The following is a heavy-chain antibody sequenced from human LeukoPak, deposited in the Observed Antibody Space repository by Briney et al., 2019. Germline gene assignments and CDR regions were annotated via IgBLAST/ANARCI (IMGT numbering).Heavy chain of an antibody. CDR3: AKDRSIVGATFFDY. CDR1: GFTFSSYG. J-gene: IGHJ4*02. CDR2: IRYDGSNK. Sequence: PGGSLRLSCAASGFTFSSYGMHWVRQAPGKGLEWVAFIRYDGSNKYYADSVKGRFTISRDNSKNTLYLQMNSLRAEDTAVYYCAKDRSIVGATFFDYWGQGTLVTVSS. V-gene: IGHV3-30*02. D-gene: IGHD1-26*01.